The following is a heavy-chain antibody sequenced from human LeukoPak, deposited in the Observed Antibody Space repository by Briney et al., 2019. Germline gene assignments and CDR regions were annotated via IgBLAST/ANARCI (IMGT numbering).Heavy chain of an antibody. Sequence: GGSLRLSCAASGFTFSSYAMSWVRQAPGKGLEWVSAISGSGGSTYYADSVKGRFTISRDNSKNTLYLQMNSLRAEDTAVYYCSKRGSDYSDYAAKYFDYWGQGTLVTVSS. V-gene: IGHV3-23*01. J-gene: IGHJ4*02. D-gene: IGHD4-11*01. CDR1: GFTFSSYA. CDR2: ISGSGGST. CDR3: SKRGSDYSDYAAKYFDY.